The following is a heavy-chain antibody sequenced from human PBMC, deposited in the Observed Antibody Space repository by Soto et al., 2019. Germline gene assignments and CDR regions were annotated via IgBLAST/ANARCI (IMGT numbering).Heavy chain of an antibody. CDR1: GFSLSSTRMA. D-gene: IGHD6-19*01. V-gene: IGHV2-5*02. J-gene: IGHJ4*02. CDR3: AHIVVAGLGYYFDY. CDR2: IYWDDDK. Sequence: QITLKESGPTLVKPTQTLTLTCTFSGFSLSSTRMAVGWIRQPPGKALEWLALIYWDDDKRYSPFLKSRLTITKDTSKNQLDLTMSSVYSVDTARYYCAHIVVAGLGYYFDYWGQGTLVTVSS.